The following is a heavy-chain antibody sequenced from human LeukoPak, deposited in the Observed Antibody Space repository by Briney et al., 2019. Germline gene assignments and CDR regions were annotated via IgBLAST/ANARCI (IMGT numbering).Heavy chain of an antibody. CDR1: GFTFSSYG. CDR2: ISYDGSNK. CDR3: AKDGGFYSRDSYFDY. Sequence: GGSLRLSCAASGFTFSSYGMHWVRQAPGKGLEWVAVISYDGSNKYYADSVKGRFTISRDNSKNTLYLQMNSLRAEDTAVYYCAKDGGFYSRDSYFDYWGQGTLVTVSS. D-gene: IGHD4-4*01. J-gene: IGHJ4*02. V-gene: IGHV3-30*18.